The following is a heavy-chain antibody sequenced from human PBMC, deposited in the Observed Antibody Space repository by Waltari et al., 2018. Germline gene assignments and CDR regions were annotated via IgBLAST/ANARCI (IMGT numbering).Heavy chain of an antibody. D-gene: IGHD2-15*01. CDR2: ISSSSSTI. CDR1: GFTFSRYS. Sequence: EVQLVESGGGLVQPGGSLRLSCAASGFTFSRYSMNWVRQAPGKGLEWVSYISSSSSTIYYADSVKGRFTISRDNAKNSLYLQMNSLRAEDTAVYYCARDRAATPLGIWGQGTMVTVSS. V-gene: IGHV3-48*04. J-gene: IGHJ3*02. CDR3: ARDRAATPLGI.